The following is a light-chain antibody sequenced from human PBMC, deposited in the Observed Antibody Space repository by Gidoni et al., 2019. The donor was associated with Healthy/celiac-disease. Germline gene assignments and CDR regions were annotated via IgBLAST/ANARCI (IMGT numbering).Light chain of an antibody. J-gene: IGKJ4*01. CDR3: QQYGSSPPLT. CDR1: QRVSSSY. V-gene: IGKV3D-20*01. CDR2: DAS. Sequence: EIVLTQSPATLYLTPGERATLSGGASQRVSSSYLAWYQQKPGLAPRLLIYDASSRATGIPDRFSGSGSGTYFPLTISRLEPEDFAVYYCQQYGSSPPLTVXGXTKVEIK.